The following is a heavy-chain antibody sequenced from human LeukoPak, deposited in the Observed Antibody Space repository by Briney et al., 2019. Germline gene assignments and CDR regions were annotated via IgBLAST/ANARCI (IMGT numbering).Heavy chain of an antibody. V-gene: IGHV3-30*02. Sequence: PGGSLRLSCAASGFTFSSYGMHWVRQAPGKGLEWVAFIRYNGSNKYYADSVKGRFTISRDNSKNTLYLQMNSLRAEDTAVYYCAKCQFGVWSPTARGAFDIWGQGTMVTVSS. D-gene: IGHD3-16*01. J-gene: IGHJ3*02. CDR3: AKCQFGVWSPTARGAFDI. CDR2: IRYNGSNK. CDR1: GFTFSSYG.